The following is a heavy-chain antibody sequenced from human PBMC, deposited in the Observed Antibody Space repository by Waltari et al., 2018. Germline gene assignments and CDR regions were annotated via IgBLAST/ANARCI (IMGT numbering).Heavy chain of an antibody. D-gene: IGHD6-19*01. CDR2: SKPTRVKP. Sequence: QVQLVQSGAEVKKPGASVKVSCKASGYTFTSYDINWVRQATGQGLEWMGWSKPTRVKPGDAQKFQGRVTMTRNTAISTAYMELSSLRSEDTAVYYCARDGALSGSSYWYFDLWGRGTLVTVSS. CDR3: ARDGALSGSSYWYFDL. J-gene: IGHJ2*01. V-gene: IGHV1-8*01. CDR1: GYTFTSYD.